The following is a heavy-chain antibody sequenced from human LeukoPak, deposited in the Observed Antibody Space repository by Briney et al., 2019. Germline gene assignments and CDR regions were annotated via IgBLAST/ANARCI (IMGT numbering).Heavy chain of an antibody. V-gene: IGHV4-59*01. CDR2: IYYSGST. Sequence: SETLSLTCTVSGGSISSYYWSWIRQPPGKGLEWIGYIYYSGSTNYNPSLKSRVTISVDTSKNQFSLKLSSVTAADTAVYYCARVRYYYYYMDVWGKGTTVTISS. J-gene: IGHJ6*03. CDR3: ARVRYYYYYMDV. CDR1: GGSISSYY.